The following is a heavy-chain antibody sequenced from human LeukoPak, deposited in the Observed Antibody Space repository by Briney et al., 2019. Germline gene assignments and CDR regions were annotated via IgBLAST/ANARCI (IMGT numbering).Heavy chain of an antibody. CDR1: GGSISSSSYY. Sequence: PSETLSLTCTVSGGSISSSSYYWGWIRQPPVKGLECIGIISYTGSTYYSPSLESRVTISVDTSKNQFSLKLSSVTAADTAVYYCASTHYDILTGYPGNFDYWGQGTLVTVSS. CDR2: ISYTGST. D-gene: IGHD3-9*01. J-gene: IGHJ4*02. CDR3: ASTHYDILTGYPGNFDY. V-gene: IGHV4-39*01.